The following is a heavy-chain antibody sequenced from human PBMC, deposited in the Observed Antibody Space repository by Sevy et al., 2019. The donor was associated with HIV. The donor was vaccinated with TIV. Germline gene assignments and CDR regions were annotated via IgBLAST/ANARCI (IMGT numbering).Heavy chain of an antibody. CDR2: IYYSGST. CDR1: GGSISSGGYY. V-gene: IGHV4-31*03. D-gene: IGHD5-18*01. J-gene: IGHJ4*02. Sequence: SETLSLTCTVSGGSISSGGYYWSWIRQHPGKGLEWIGYIYYSGSTYYNPSLKSRVTISVDTSKNQFSLKLSSVTAADTVVYYCASRGYSYDKEAAFDYWGQGTLVTVSS. CDR3: ASRGYSYDKEAAFDY.